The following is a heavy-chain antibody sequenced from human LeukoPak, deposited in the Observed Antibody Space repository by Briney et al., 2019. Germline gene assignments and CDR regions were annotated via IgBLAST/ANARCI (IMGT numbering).Heavy chain of an antibody. J-gene: IGHJ4*02. D-gene: IGHD4-17*01. V-gene: IGHV1-3*01. CDR2: INAGNGNT. CDR3: ARLGDYGDSPFDY. CDR1: GYTFTSYA. Sequence: ASVKVSCKASGYTFTSYAMHWMRQAPGQRLEWMGWINAGNGNTKYSQKFQGRVTITRDTSASTAYMELSSLRSEDTAVYYCARLGDYGDSPFDYWGQGTLVTVSS.